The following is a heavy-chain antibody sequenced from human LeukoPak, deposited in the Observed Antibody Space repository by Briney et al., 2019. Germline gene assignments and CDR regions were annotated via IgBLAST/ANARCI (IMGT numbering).Heavy chain of an antibody. CDR3: AKDDQDVVDYYDSSIYDI. CDR1: GFTFSSYA. D-gene: IGHD3-22*01. Sequence: GGSRRLSCAASGFTFSSYAMSWVRQAPGKGLEWVSAISGSGGSTYYADSVKGRFTISRDNSKNTLYLQMNSLRAEDTAVYYCAKDDQDVVDYYDSSIYDIWGQGTMVTVSS. J-gene: IGHJ3*02. V-gene: IGHV3-23*01. CDR2: ISGSGGST.